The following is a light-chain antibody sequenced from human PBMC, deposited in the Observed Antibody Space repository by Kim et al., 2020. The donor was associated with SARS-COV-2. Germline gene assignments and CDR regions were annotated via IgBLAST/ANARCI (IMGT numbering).Light chain of an antibody. V-gene: IGKV1-39*01. CDR3: QQSYKTPYT. J-gene: IGKJ2*01. CDR1: QKISSY. Sequence: SAFVGDTVTNTCLASQKISSYLNWFQQKPGKAPNLLIYASSTLQSGVPSRFSGSGSGTDFTLTISSLQPGDVATYYCQQSYKTPYTFGQGTKLEI. CDR2: ASS.